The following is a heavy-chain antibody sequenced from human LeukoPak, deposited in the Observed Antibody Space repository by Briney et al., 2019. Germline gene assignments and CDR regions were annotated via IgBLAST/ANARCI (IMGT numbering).Heavy chain of an antibody. Sequence: PAETLSLTCTVSGFSISSCGYHWRWIRQHPGQGREWIVYFYYSGSTYYNPSLKSRVTISVATSKNQFSLKLSSVTAADTAVYYCARVRTYVWGSYRYPNFDYCGQGTLVTVSS. CDR3: ARVRTYVWGSYRYPNFDY. V-gene: IGHV4-31*03. CDR2: FYYSGST. J-gene: IGHJ4*02. CDR1: GFSISSCGYH. D-gene: IGHD3-16*02.